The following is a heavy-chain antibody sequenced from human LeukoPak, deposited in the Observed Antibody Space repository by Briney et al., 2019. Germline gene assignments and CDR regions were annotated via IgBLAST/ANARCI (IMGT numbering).Heavy chain of an antibody. CDR2: IYYSGST. CDR1: GGSISSYY. J-gene: IGHJ4*02. Sequence: PSETLSLTCTVSGGSISSYYWSWIRQPPGKGLEWIGYIYYSGSTKYNPSLKSRVTISVDASKTQFSLKLNAVTAADTAVYYCARGSRELYYFDYWGQGTLVTVSS. CDR3: ARGSRELYYFDY. D-gene: IGHD1-7*01. V-gene: IGHV4-59*01.